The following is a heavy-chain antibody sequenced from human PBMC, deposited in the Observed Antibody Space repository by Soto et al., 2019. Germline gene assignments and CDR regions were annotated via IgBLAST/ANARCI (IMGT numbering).Heavy chain of an antibody. J-gene: IGHJ4*02. CDR1: GFIFSSHT. D-gene: IGHD5-12*01. CDR2: ISASSTYI. V-gene: IGHV3-21*02. Sequence: EVQLVESGGGLVKPGGFLRLSCAASGFIFSSHTMNWVRQVPGKGLEWVSSISASSTYIYYADSLKGRFTISRDNAYNSLYLQVSSLRAEDTAVYYCARGWLRDPWMYWGQGTLVTVSS. CDR3: ARGWLRDPWMY.